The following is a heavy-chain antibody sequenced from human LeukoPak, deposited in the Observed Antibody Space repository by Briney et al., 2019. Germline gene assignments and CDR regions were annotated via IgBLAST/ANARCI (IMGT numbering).Heavy chain of an antibody. CDR1: GGSISSGSYY. Sequence: SETLSLTCTVSGGSISSGSYYWSWIRQPAGKGLEWIGRIYTSGSTNYNPSLKSRVTISVDTSKNQFSLKLSPVTAADTAVYYCARGVGTFGGVIGWFDPWGQGTLVTVSS. V-gene: IGHV4-61*02. D-gene: IGHD3-16*02. CDR3: ARGVGTFGGVIGWFDP. J-gene: IGHJ5*02. CDR2: IYTSGST.